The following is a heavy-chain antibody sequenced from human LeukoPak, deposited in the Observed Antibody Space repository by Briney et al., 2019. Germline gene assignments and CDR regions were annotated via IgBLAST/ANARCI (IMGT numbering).Heavy chain of an antibody. CDR1: GGSISSYY. Sequence: SETLSLTCTVSGGSISSYYWSWIRQPAGKGLEWIGRIYTSGSTNYNPSLKSRVTMSVDTSKNQFSLKLSSVTAADTAVYYCARAGYYDSSGYPTSGLFDYWGREPWSPSPQ. D-gene: IGHD3-22*01. V-gene: IGHV4-4*07. CDR3: ARAGYYDSSGYPTSGLFDY. J-gene: IGHJ4*02. CDR2: IYTSGST.